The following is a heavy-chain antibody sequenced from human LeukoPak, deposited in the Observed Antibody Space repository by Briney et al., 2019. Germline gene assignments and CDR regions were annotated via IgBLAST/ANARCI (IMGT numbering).Heavy chain of an antibody. CDR3: ARAEVGTSGAFDN. D-gene: IGHD1-7*01. CDR1: GGSISSGGYS. J-gene: IGHJ3*02. CDR2: IYHSGST. Sequence: SETLSLTCAVSGGSISSGGYSWSWIRQPPGTGLEWIGYIYHSGSTYYNPSLKSRVTISVDRSKNQFSLKLSSVTAADTAVYYRARAEVGTSGAFDNLGQGTMVTVSS. V-gene: IGHV4-30-2*01.